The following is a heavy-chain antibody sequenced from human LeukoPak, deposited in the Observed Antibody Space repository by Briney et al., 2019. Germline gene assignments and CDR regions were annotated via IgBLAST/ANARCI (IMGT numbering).Heavy chain of an antibody. CDR3: ARGRHDITMIVVVMTSVSYYLDV. J-gene: IGHJ6*03. V-gene: IGHV4-34*01. CDR1: GGSFSGYH. CDR2: INPSGST. D-gene: IGHD3-22*01. Sequence: PSETLSLTCAVYGGSFSGYHWTWIRQSPGKGLEWIGDINPSGSTYYNPSLKSRLTISVDTSKNQFSLKLRSVTAADTAVYYCARGRHDITMIVVVMTSVSYYLDVWGKGTTVTVS.